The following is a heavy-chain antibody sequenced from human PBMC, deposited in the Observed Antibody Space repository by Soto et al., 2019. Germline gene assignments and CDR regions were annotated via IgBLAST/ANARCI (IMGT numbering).Heavy chain of an antibody. CDR2: INGGNGNT. V-gene: IGHV1-3*01. Sequence: ASVKVSCKASGYTFTTYAMHWVRQAPGQRLEFMGWINGGNGNTRYSQKFQGRVTITRDTSASTAYMQLSSLRSEDTAVYYCARGRMVIGRTTTTCRQDWFDPWGQGTLVTVSS. CDR3: ARGRMVIGRTTTTCRQDWFDP. CDR1: GYTFTTYA. J-gene: IGHJ5*02. D-gene: IGHD2-2*01.